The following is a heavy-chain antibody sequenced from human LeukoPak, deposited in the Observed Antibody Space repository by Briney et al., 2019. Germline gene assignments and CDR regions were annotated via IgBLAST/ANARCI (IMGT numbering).Heavy chain of an antibody. Sequence: SETLSLIRTVCGGSISSSSYYWGWVRQPPGKGLEWIGSIYYSGSTYYNPSLKSRVTISVDTSKNQFSLKLSSVTAADTAVYYCAVDYGDYLTYYWGQGTLVTVAS. J-gene: IGHJ4*02. CDR1: GGSISSSSYY. V-gene: IGHV4-39*01. D-gene: IGHD4-17*01. CDR3: AVDYGDYLTYY. CDR2: IYYSGST.